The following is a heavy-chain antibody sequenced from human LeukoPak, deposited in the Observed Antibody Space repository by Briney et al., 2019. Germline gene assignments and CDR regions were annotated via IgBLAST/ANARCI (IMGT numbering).Heavy chain of an antibody. CDR3: AREGGFFRPLDY. J-gene: IGHJ4*02. CDR1: GGSVTSTNW. Sequence: SGTLSLTCGVSGGSVTSTNWWTWVRQPPGKGLEWIGEVHLDGRTNYNPSLKSRLTISVDLSENHISLRLTSVTAAGTAVYYCAREGGFFRPLDYSGQGTLVTVSS. D-gene: IGHD3-3*01. V-gene: IGHV4-4*02. CDR2: VHLDGRT.